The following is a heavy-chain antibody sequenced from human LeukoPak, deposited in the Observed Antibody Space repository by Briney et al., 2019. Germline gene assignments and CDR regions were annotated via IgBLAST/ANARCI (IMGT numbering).Heavy chain of an antibody. Sequence: PGGSLRLSCASSGFSFSDSAVSWVRHSPGEGLKWVSSISNTGGRTYYADSVKGRLTITRDNSRNTVNLQMNGLRADDTARCFCAKGGQDFDFWRFDLWGQGILVIVSS. CDR3: AKGGQDFDFWRFDL. CDR1: GFSFSDSA. D-gene: IGHD3-3*01. V-gene: IGHV3-23*01. J-gene: IGHJ5*02. CDR2: ISNTGGRT.